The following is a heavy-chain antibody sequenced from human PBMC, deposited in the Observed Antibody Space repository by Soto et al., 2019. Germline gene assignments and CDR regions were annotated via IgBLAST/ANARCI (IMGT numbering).Heavy chain of an antibody. J-gene: IGHJ4*02. Sequence: PSETLSLTCTVSGGSISSGDYYWSWIRQPPGKGLEWIGYIYYSGSTYYNPSLKSRVTISVDTSKNQFSLKLSSVTAADTAVYYCARADDDGSGSYYPLYYFDYWGQGPLVTVSS. D-gene: IGHD3-10*01. V-gene: IGHV4-30-4*01. CDR2: IYYSGST. CDR1: GGSISSGDYY. CDR3: ARADDDGSGSYYPLYYFDY.